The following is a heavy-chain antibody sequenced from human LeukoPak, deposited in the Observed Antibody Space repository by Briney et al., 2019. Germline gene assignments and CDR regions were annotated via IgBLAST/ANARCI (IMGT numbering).Heavy chain of an antibody. J-gene: IGHJ4*02. V-gene: IGHV4-34*01. D-gene: IGHD2-15*01. CDR2: INHSGST. CDR3: AREGVVGAYGHFDY. Sequence: SETLSLTCAVYGGSFSGYYWSWIRQPPGKGLEWIGEINHSGSTNYNPSLKSRVTISVDTSKNQVSLKLSSVTAADTAVYYCAREGVVGAYGHFDYWGQGTLVTVSS. CDR1: GGSFSGYY.